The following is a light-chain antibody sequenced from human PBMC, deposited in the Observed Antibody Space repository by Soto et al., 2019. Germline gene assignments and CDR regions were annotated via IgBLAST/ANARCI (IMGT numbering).Light chain of an antibody. V-gene: IGKV1-5*03. CDR2: QAS. CDR3: QQYISDSRT. Sequence: DIQMTQSPSTLSASVGDRVTINCRASRSISTWLAWYQHRPGKAPKLLIYQASSLEDGVPSRFSDSGSGTEFTLTISSLQPDDFATYYCQQYISDSRTFGQGTKVESK. CDR1: RSISTW. J-gene: IGKJ2*02.